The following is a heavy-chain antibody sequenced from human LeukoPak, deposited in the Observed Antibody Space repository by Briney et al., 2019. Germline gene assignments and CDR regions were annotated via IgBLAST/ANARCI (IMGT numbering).Heavy chain of an antibody. J-gene: IGHJ4*02. Sequence: SETLSLTCAVYGGSFSGYYWSWIRQPPGKGLEWVGEINHSGSTNYNPCLKSRVTISVDTSKNQFSLKLSSVTAADTAVYYCARGDLVHTSCPFDYWGQGTLVTVSS. V-gene: IGHV4-34*01. CDR3: ARGDLVHTSCPFDY. D-gene: IGHD2-2*01. CDR2: INHSGST. CDR1: GGSFSGYY.